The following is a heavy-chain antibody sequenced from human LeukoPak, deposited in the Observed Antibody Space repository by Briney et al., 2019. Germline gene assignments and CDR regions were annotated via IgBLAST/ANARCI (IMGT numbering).Heavy chain of an antibody. J-gene: IGHJ4*02. V-gene: IGHV3-21*01. D-gene: IGHD1-26*01. Sequence: GGSLRPSCAASGFSLDTYTMNWVRQAPGKGLEWVSSISTGGSYIYDADSVKGRFTITRDNSKNTLYLQMNSLRLEDMAVYYCAKPSGSGVDYWGRGTRVTVSS. CDR3: AKPSGSGVDY. CDR2: ISTGGSYI. CDR1: GFSLDTYT.